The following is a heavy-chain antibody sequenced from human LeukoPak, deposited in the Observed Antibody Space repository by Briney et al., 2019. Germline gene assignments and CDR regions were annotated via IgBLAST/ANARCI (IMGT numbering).Heavy chain of an antibody. CDR2: MNPNSGNT. V-gene: IGHV1-8*03. CDR3: ARFPAIPHYYGSGSAYYYYYMDV. J-gene: IGHJ6*03. D-gene: IGHD3-10*01. CDR1: GYTFTSYD. Sequence: ASVKVSCKASGYTFTSYDINWVRQATGQGLEWMGWMNPNSGNTGYAQKLQGRVTITRNTSISTAYMELSSLRSEDTAVYYCARFPAIPHYYGSGSAYYYYYMDVWGKGTTVTVSS.